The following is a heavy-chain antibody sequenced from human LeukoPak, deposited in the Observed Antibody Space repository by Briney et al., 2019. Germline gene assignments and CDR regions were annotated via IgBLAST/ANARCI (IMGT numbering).Heavy chain of an antibody. CDR3: ARGGGHSGYDY. CDR2: IKEDGSEK. V-gene: IGHV3-7*01. Sequence: PGGSLRLSCAASGFTFSTYWMSWVRQAPGKGLEWVANIKEDGSEKKDMDSVNGRFSISRDNAKNSLYLQMNSLSAEDTAVYYCARGGGHSGYDYWGQGTLVTVSS. D-gene: IGHD5-12*01. CDR1: GFTFSTYW. J-gene: IGHJ4*02.